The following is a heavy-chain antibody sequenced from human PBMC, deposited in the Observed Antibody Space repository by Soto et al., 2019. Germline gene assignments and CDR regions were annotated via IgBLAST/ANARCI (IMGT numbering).Heavy chain of an antibody. CDR2: FYGGGSTST. Sequence: LQLLESGGNLVHPGGSLTLSCAAAGFTFGTYTMSWVRQAPGKGPEWVAGFYGGGSTSTFYADSVKGRFTISRDTSQNMVFLQMNSLRVEDTAVYYCTKDRHPDGIWSFDCWGRGTLVTVSS. CDR3: TKDRHPDGIWSFDC. J-gene: IGHJ4*02. V-gene: IGHV3-23*03. CDR1: GFTFGTYT. D-gene: IGHD3-3*01.